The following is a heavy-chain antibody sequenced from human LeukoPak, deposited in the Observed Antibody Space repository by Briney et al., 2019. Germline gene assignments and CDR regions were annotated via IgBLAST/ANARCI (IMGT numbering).Heavy chain of an antibody. CDR3: ARGGDSSGYYLLDAFDI. V-gene: IGHV4-34*01. Sequence: KTSETLSLTCAVYGGSFSGYYWSWIRQPPGKGLEWIGEINHSGSTNYNPSLKSRVTISVDTSKNQFSLKLSSVTAAHTAVYYCARGGDSSGYYLLDAFDIWGQGTMVTVSS. CDR2: INHSGST. J-gene: IGHJ3*02. D-gene: IGHD3-22*01. CDR1: GGSFSGYY.